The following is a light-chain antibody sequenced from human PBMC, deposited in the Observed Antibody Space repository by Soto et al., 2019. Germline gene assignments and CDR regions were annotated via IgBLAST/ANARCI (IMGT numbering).Light chain of an antibody. CDR3: QKFNTAPLT. Sequence: DIQMTQSPSSQSASVGDRVNITCRASQDISVYLAWYQQKPGKVPKLLIYSASTLQSGVPSRFSGSGSGTDFTLTISSLQPEDVATYYCQKFNTAPLTFGQGTRLEIK. CDR1: QDISVY. V-gene: IGKV1-27*01. CDR2: SAS. J-gene: IGKJ5*01.